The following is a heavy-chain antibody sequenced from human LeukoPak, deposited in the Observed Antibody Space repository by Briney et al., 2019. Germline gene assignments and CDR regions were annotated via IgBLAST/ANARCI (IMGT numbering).Heavy chain of an antibody. CDR1: GFTSSSYA. CDR2: ISGSGGST. CDR3: AKQGGDILTGYYGNY. J-gene: IGHJ4*02. V-gene: IGHV3-23*01. Sequence: PGGSLRLSCAASGFTSSSYAMSWVRQAPGKGLEWVSAISGSGGSTYYADSVKGRFTISRDNSKNTLYLQMNSLRAEDTAVYYCAKQGGDILTGYYGNYWGQGTLVTVSS. D-gene: IGHD3-9*01.